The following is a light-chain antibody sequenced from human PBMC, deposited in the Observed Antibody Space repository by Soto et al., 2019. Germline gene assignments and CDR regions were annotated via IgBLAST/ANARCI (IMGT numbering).Light chain of an antibody. CDR3: QQRSNWPPIT. J-gene: IGKJ5*01. CDR1: QSVHNF. CDR2: GAS. V-gene: IGKV3-11*01. Sequence: EVVLTQFPATLSLSPGDRAALSCKASQSVHNFLAWYQQRPGQAPRLLIYGASNRAAGIPDRFSGSGSGTDFTLTINSLEPADFAVYYCQQRSNWPPITFGQGTRLDMK.